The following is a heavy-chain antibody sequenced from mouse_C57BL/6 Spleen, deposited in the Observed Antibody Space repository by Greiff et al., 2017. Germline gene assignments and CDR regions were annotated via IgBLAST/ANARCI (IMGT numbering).Heavy chain of an antibody. CDR1: GYTFTSYW. D-gene: IGHD4-1*01. Sequence: QVQLQQPGAELARPGSSVKLSCKASGYTFTSYWMHWVKQRPIQGLEWIGNIDPSDSETHYNQKFKDKATLTVDKSSSTAYMQLSSLTSEDSAVYYCARDWDWAMDYWGQGTSVTVSS. CDR2: IDPSDSET. J-gene: IGHJ4*01. V-gene: IGHV1-52*01. CDR3: ARDWDWAMDY.